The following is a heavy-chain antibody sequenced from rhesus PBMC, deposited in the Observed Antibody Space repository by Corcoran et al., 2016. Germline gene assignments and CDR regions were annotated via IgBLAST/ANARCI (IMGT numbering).Heavy chain of an antibody. Sequence: QVQLQESGPGLVKPSDTLSLTCTVSGYSISSGSGWSWLRQPPGKGLEWIGYIGGSSSSTNYNPSLRSRVTISKDTARNQFSLKLRSVTAADTAVYYCARSPPLAYFRFDVWGAGVLVTVSS. J-gene: IGHJ5-1*01. V-gene: IGHV4-127*01. CDR2: IGGSSSST. D-gene: IGHD2-27*01. CDR1: GYSISSGSG. CDR3: ARSPPLAYFRFDV.